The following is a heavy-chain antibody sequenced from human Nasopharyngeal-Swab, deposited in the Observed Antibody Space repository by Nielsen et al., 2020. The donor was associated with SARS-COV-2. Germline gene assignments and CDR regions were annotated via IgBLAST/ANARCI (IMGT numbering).Heavy chain of an antibody. CDR3: ARGRQQWLIYDY. V-gene: IGHV4-34*01. J-gene: IGHJ4*02. D-gene: IGHD6-19*01. CDR1: GGSFSSYY. CDR2: INHGGGT. Sequence: SETLSLTCAVYGGSFSSYYWTWIRQPPGKGLEWIGEINHGGGTNCNPSLKSRVTISVDTSKNQFSLNLSSVTAADTAVYYCARGRQQWLIYDYWGQGTLVTVSS.